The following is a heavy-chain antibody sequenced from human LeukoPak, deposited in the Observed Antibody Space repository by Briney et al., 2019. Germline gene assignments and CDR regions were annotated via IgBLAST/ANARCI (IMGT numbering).Heavy chain of an antibody. CDR2: INTDGSST. V-gene: IGHV3-74*01. D-gene: IGHD1-26*01. J-gene: IGHJ6*02. CDR3: AKSRGRTVYYYYGMDV. Sequence: GGSLRLSCAASGFTFSSYWMHWVRHAPGKGLVWLSCINTDGSSTNYADSVKGGFTISRDNAKNTLYLQMDSLRAEDTAVYYCAKSRGRTVYYYYGMDVWGQGTTVTVSS. CDR1: GFTFSSYW.